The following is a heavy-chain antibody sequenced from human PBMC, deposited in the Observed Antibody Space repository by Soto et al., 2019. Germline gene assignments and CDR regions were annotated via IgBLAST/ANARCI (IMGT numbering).Heavy chain of an antibody. Sequence: GASVKVSCKASGGTFSSYAISWVRQAPGQGLEWMGGIIPIFGTANYAQKLQGRVTMTTDTSTSTAYMELRSLRSDDTAVYYCARDWGDAGYYYYMDVWGKGTTVTVSS. CDR2: IIPIFGTA. J-gene: IGHJ6*03. D-gene: IGHD3-16*01. V-gene: IGHV1-69*05. CDR3: ARDWGDAGYYYYMDV. CDR1: GGTFSSYA.